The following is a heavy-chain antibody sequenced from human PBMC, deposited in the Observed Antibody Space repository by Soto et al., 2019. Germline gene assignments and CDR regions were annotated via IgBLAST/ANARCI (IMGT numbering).Heavy chain of an antibody. D-gene: IGHD6-6*01. CDR3: AKDQRVARPTGNYYYYGMDV. CDR2: LYRGGTT. Sequence: GGSLRLSCAASGFSVSSNYLSWVRKAPGKGLEWVSVLYRGGTTYYADSVKGRFIISRDNSKTTLYLQMNTLRAEDTAVYYCAKDQRVARPTGNYYYYGMDVWGQGTTVTVSS. J-gene: IGHJ6*02. CDR1: GFSVSSNY. V-gene: IGHV3-53*01.